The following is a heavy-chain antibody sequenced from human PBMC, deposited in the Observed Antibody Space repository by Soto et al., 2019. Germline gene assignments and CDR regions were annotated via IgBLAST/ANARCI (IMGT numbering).Heavy chain of an antibody. CDR2: IYYSGST. J-gene: IGHJ6*03. CDR3: ARDSPAGGYFAWFTSEETQDNYYCDMDV. CDR1: GGSISSYY. Sequence: PSETLSLTCTVSGGSISSYYWSWIRQPPGKGLEWIGYIYYSGSTNYNPSLKSRVTISVDTSKNQFSLKLSSVTAADTAVYYCARDSPAGGYFAWFTSEETQDNYYCDMDVWGKGTTVTVSS. V-gene: IGHV4-59*01. D-gene: IGHD3-9*01.